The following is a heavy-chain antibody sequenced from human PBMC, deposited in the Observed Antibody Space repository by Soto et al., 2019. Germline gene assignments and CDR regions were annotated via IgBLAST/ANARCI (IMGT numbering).Heavy chain of an antibody. D-gene: IGHD6-25*01. CDR1: GGTFSSYA. CDR3: ASGQPWGVGRVSGYGKIYGMDV. J-gene: IGHJ6*02. V-gene: IGHV1-69*13. CDR2: IIPIFGTA. Sequence: SLKVSCKASGGTFSSYAISWVRQAPGQGLEWMGGIIPIFGTANYAQKFQGRVTITADESTSTAYMELSSLRSEDTAVYYCASGQPWGVGRVSGYGKIYGMDVWGQGTTVTVSS.